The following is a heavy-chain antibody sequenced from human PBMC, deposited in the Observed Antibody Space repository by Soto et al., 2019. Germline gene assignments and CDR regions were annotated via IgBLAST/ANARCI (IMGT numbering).Heavy chain of an antibody. J-gene: IGHJ5*02. V-gene: IGHV1-18*01. D-gene: IGHD6-6*01. Sequence: ASVKVSCKASGYTFTSYGISWVRQAPGQGLEWMGWISAYNGNTNYAQKLQGRVTMTTDTSTSTAYMELRSLRSDDTAVYYCASAAEYSSSSGNIWFDPWGQGTLVTVS. CDR1: GYTFTSYG. CDR2: ISAYNGNT. CDR3: ASAAEYSSSSGNIWFDP.